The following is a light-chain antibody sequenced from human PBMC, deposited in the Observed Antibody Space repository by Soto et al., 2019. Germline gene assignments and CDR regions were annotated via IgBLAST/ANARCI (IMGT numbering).Light chain of an antibody. CDR1: QDIAIY. CDR2: AAS. V-gene: IGKV1-9*01. Sequence: IQLTHSPSSLSASVGDRVTITCRASQDIAIYLAWYQQNPGEAPKLLIYAASTLYGGVPSRFSGSGSGTDFALTITSLQAEDFATYYCQQLRMYPSTFGGGTKVDI. CDR3: QQLRMYPST. J-gene: IGKJ4*01.